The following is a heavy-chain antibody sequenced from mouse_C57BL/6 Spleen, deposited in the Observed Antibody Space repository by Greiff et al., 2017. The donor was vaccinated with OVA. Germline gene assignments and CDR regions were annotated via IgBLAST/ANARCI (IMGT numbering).Heavy chain of an antibody. D-gene: IGHD3-2*02. CDR1: GYTFTSYW. V-gene: IGHV1-61*01. Sequence: QVQLKQPGAELVRPGSSVKLSCKASGYTFTSYWMDWVKQRPGQGLEWIGNIYPSDSETHYNQKFKDKATLTVDKSSSTAYMQLSSLTSEDSAVYYCASQDSSGSYAMDYWGQGTSVTVSS. CDR3: ASQDSSGSYAMDY. J-gene: IGHJ4*01. CDR2: IYPSDSET.